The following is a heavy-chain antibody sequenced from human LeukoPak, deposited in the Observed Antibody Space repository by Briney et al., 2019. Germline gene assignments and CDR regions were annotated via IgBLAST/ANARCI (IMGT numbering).Heavy chain of an antibody. Sequence: SQTLSLTCTVSGGSISSGSYYWSWIRQPAGKGLEWIGRIYTSGSTNYNPSLKSRVTISVDTSKNQFSLKLGSVTAADTAVYYCARDSGLVGDGYHFDYWGQGTLVTVSS. D-gene: IGHD5-24*01. J-gene: IGHJ4*02. CDR2: IYTSGST. V-gene: IGHV4-61*02. CDR3: ARDSGLVGDGYHFDY. CDR1: GGSISSGSYY.